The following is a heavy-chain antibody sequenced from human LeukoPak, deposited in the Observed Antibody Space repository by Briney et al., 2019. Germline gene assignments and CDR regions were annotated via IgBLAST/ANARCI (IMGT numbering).Heavy chain of an antibody. CDR1: GGSISSSSYY. D-gene: IGHD4-17*01. CDR3: ARDSTADYGDHDAFDI. Sequence: PSETLSLTCTVSGGSISSSSYYWSWIRQPPGKGLEWIGYIYYSGSTYYNPSLKSRVTISVDTSKNQFSLKLSPVTAADTAVYYCARDSTADYGDHDAFDIWGQGTMVTVSS. J-gene: IGHJ3*02. V-gene: IGHV4-31*03. CDR2: IYYSGST.